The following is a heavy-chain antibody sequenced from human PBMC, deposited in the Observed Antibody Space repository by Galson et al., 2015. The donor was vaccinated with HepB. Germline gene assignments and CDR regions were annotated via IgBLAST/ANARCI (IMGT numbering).Heavy chain of an antibody. CDR1: GFTFSSYG. CDR3: AKLGYCSSTSCYTTVAFDI. D-gene: IGHD2-2*02. CDR2: ISYDGSNK. Sequence: SLRLSCAASGFTFSSYGMHWVRQAPGKGLEWVAVISYDGSNKYYADSVKGRFTISRDNSKNTLYLQMNSLRAEDTAVYYCAKLGYCSSTSCYTTVAFDIWGQGTMVTVSS. J-gene: IGHJ3*02. V-gene: IGHV3-30*18.